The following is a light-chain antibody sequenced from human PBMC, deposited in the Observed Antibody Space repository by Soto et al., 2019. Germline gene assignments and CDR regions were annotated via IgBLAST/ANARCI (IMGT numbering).Light chain of an antibody. V-gene: IGLV1-44*01. Sequence: QSVLTQPPSASGTPGQRVTISCSGSSSNIGSNTVNWYQQLPGTAPTLLIYYNNQRPSGVPDRFSGSKSGTSASLAISGLPSEDEAHYYCAAWDDSLYGRVFGGGTKLTVL. J-gene: IGLJ3*02. CDR1: SSNIGSNT. CDR2: YNN. CDR3: AAWDDSLYGRV.